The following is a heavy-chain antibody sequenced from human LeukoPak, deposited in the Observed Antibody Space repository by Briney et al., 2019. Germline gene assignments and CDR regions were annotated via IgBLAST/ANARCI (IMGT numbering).Heavy chain of an antibody. V-gene: IGHV3-23*01. CDR1: GFTFSTFA. CDR2: IFPSGGEI. J-gene: IGHJ4*02. Sequence: GGSLRLSCAASGFTFSTFAMIWVRQPPGKGLKWVSSIFPSGGEIHYADSVRGRFTISRDSSKSTLSLQMNSLRAEDTAIYYCATYRQVLLPFESWGQGTLVTVSS. CDR3: ATYRQVLLPFES. D-gene: IGHD2-8*02.